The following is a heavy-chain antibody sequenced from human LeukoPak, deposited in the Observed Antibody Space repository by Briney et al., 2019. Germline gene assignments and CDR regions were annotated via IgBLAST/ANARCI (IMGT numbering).Heavy chain of an antibody. CDR3: ARPGWDITMVRGVIIRDY. V-gene: IGHV4-39*07. Sequence: SETLSLTCTVSGGSISSGGYYWSWIRQHPGKGLEWIGEINHSGSTNYNPSLKSRVTISVDTSKNQFSLKLSSVTAADTAVYYCARPGWDITMVRGVIIRDYWGQGTLVTVSS. CDR1: GGSISSGGYY. J-gene: IGHJ4*02. D-gene: IGHD3-10*01. CDR2: INHSGST.